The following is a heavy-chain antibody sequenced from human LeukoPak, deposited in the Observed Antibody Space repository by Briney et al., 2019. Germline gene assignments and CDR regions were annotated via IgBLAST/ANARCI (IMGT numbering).Heavy chain of an antibody. J-gene: IGHJ4*02. D-gene: IGHD4-17*01. CDR3: ARGEIYGDYADY. CDR1: GYTFTSYD. V-gene: IGHV1-8*01. CDR2: MNPNSGNT. Sequence: ASVKVSCKASGYTFTSYDINWVRQATGQGLEWMGWMNPNSGNTGYAQKFQGRVTMTRNTSISTAYMELSSLRSEDTAVYYCARGEIYGDYADYWGQGTLVTVSS.